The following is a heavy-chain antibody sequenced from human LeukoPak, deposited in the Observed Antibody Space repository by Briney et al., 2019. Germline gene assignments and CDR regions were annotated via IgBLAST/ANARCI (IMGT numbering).Heavy chain of an antibody. CDR2: MFYRGNT. D-gene: IGHD3-16*01. V-gene: IGHV4-39*01. CDR1: GGSVSSSGDY. CDR3: ARILRSQYYFDF. J-gene: IGHJ4*02. Sequence: KPAETESLTCTVSGGSVSSSGDYWGRVRQPPGKGLEWIGSMFYRGNTYYNPSLKSRATISVDTYQVSLKLTSVTAADTAVYYCARILRSQYYFDFWGQGDLVPVSS.